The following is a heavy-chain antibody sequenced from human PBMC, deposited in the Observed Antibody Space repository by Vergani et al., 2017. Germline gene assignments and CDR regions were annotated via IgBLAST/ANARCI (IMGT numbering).Heavy chain of an antibody. J-gene: IGHJ3*02. Sequence: EVQLVESGGGLVQPGGSLRLSCAASGFTFSSYSMNWVRQAPGKGLEWVSYISSSSSTIYYADSVKGRFTISRDNAKNSLYLQMNSLRAEDTAVYYCAKGMMVRGVVNAFDIWGQGTMVTVSS. V-gene: IGHV3-48*01. CDR3: AKGMMVRGVVNAFDI. CDR1: GFTFSSYS. D-gene: IGHD3-10*01. CDR2: ISSSSSTI.